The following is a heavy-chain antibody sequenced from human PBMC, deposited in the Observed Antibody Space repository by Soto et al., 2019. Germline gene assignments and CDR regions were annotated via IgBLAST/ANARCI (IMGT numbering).Heavy chain of an antibody. CDR1: GFTFSSYA. V-gene: IGHV3-64*01. CDR2: ISSNGGST. Sequence: GGSLRLSCAASGFTFSSYAMHWVRQAPGKGLEYVSAISSNGGSTYYANSVKGRFTISRDNSKNTLYLQMGSLRAEDMAVYYCARRALSGDADCWGQGTRVTVSS. J-gene: IGHJ1*01. CDR3: ARRALSGDADC. D-gene: IGHD2-21*01.